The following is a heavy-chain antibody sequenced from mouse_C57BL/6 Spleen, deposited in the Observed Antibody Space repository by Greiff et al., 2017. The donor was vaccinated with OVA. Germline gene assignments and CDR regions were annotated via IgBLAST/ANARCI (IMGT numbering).Heavy chain of an antibody. CDR2: IRNKANNHAT. J-gene: IGHJ3*01. Sequence: EVKVEESGGGLMQPGGSMKLSCAASGFTFSDAWMDWVRQSPEKGLEWVAEIRNKANNHATYYAESVKGRFTISRDDSKSSVYLQMNSLRAEDTGIYYCTHICYDYEGFAYWGQGTLVTVSA. D-gene: IGHD2-4*01. CDR3: THICYDYEGFAY. CDR1: GFTFSDAW. V-gene: IGHV6-6*01.